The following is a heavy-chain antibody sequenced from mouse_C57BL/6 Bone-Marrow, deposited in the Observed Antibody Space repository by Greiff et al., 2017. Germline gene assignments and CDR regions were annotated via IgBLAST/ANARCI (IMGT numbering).Heavy chain of an antibody. J-gene: IGHJ3*01. D-gene: IGHD3-2*02. CDR3: AHSSGLAWFAY. CDR1: GYTFTSYW. V-gene: IGHV1-52*01. Sequence: VQLQQPGAELVRPGSSVKLSCKASGYTFTSYWMHWVKQRPIQGLEWIGNIDPSDSETHYNQKFKDKATLTVDKSSSTAYMQLSSLTSEDSAVYYCAHSSGLAWFAYGGQGTLVTVSA. CDR2: IDPSDSET.